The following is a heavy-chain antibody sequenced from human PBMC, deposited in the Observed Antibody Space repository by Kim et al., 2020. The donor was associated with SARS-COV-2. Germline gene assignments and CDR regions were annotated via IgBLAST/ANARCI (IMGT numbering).Heavy chain of an antibody. CDR3: ATPPSNDY. CDR2: GSEK. V-gene: IGHV3-7*01. J-gene: IGHJ4*02. Sequence: GSEKYYVDSVKGRFTISRDNAKNSLYLQMNSLRAEDTAVYYCATPPSNDYWGQGTLVTVSS.